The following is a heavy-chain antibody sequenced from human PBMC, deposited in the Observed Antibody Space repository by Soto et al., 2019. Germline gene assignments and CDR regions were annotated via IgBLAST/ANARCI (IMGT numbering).Heavy chain of an antibody. CDR3: AKEGTTVTTPGDYFDY. V-gene: IGHV3-23*01. Sequence: EVQLLESGGGLVQPGGSLRLSCAASGFTFSSDAMSWVRQAPGKGLEWVSAISGSGGSTYYADSVKGRFTISRDNSKNTLYLQMNSMIAEDSAVYYCAKEGTTVTTPGDYFDYWGQGTLVTVSS. D-gene: IGHD4-17*01. CDR2: ISGSGGST. CDR1: GFTFSSDA. J-gene: IGHJ4*02.